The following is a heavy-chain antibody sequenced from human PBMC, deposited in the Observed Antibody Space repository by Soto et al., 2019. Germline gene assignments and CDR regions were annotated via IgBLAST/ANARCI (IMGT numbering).Heavy chain of an antibody. Sequence: GGSLRLSCAASGFTFSSYAMTWVRQAPGKGLKRVSGISGRGATTSYADSVKSRFTESRDNSKNTLYLQMNSLRVEDTAVYYCAKLRYFDWSSYNWFEYWGQGT. CDR2: ISGRGATT. J-gene: IGHJ5*01. V-gene: IGHV3-23*01. CDR1: GFTFSSYA. CDR3: AKLRYFDWSSYNWFEY. D-gene: IGHD3-9*01.